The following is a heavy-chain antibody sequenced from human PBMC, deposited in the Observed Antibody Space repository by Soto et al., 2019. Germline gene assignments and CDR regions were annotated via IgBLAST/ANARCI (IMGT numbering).Heavy chain of an antibody. J-gene: IGHJ5*02. D-gene: IGHD5-18*01. CDR3: AITPLGYSYGSLDP. CDR1: GYTLTELS. CDR2: FDPEDGET. Sequence: ASVKVSCKVSGYTLTELSMHWVRQAPGKGLEWMGGFDPEDGETIYAQKFQGRVTMTEDTSTDTAYMELSSLRSEDTAVYYCAITPLGYSYGSLDPWGQGTLVTVSS. V-gene: IGHV1-24*01.